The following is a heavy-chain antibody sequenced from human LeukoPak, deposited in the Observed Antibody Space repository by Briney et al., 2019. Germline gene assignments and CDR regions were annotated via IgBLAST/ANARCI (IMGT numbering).Heavy chain of an antibody. V-gene: IGHV1-18*01. CDR2: ISAYSAKT. D-gene: IGHD4-17*01. CDR1: GYTFRSHG. J-gene: IGHJ4*02. CDR3: ARVFYGDYQYFDY. Sequence: ASVKVSCKASGYTFRSHGITWVRRAPGQGLEWMGWISAYSAKTNYAQKLQGRVTMTTDTSTRTAYMELRSLRSDDTAVYYCARVFYGDYQYFDYWGQGTLVTVSS.